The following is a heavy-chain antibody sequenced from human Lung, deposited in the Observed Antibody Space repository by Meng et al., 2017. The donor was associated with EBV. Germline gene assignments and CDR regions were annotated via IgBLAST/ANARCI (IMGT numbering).Heavy chain of an antibody. CDR2: INTNTGNP. Sequence: QRQLVQSESELKKPGALVTVSRKASGYTFINYAMNWVRQAPGQGLEWMGWINTNTGNPTYAQGFTRRFVFSLDSSFRTAYLQISSLKAEDTAVYYCARVAPSGYRYFDYWGQGTLVTVSS. D-gene: IGHD3-3*01. CDR1: GYTFINYA. J-gene: IGHJ4*02. V-gene: IGHV7-4-1*02. CDR3: ARVAPSGYRYFDY.